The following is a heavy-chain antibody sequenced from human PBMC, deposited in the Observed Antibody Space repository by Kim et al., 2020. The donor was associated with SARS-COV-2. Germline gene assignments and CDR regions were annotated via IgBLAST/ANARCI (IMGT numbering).Heavy chain of an antibody. CDR1: GGSFSGYY. J-gene: IGHJ6*02. V-gene: IGHV4-34*01. D-gene: IGHD1-20*01. Sequence: SETLSLTCAVYGGSFSGYYWSWIRQPPGNGLEWIGEINHSGSTNYNPSLKSRVTISVDTSKNQFSLKLSSVTAADTAVYYCARTTRTSITGTAGYGMDVWGQGTTVTVSS. CDR2: INHSGST. CDR3: ARTTRTSITGTAGYGMDV.